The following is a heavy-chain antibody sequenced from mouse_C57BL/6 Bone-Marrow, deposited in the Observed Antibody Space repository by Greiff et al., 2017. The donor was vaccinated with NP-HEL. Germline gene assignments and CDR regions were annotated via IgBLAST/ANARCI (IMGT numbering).Heavy chain of an antibody. CDR2: ISDGGSYT. D-gene: IGHD2-12*01. CDR1: GFTFSSYA. CDR3: ARLYRDDMEY. Sequence: EVQRVESGGGLVKPGGSLKLSCAASGFTFSSYAMSWVRQTPEKRLEWVATISDGGSYTYYPDNVKGRFTISRDNAKNNLYLQMSHLKSEDTAMYYCARLYRDDMEYWGKGTSVTVSS. V-gene: IGHV5-4*01. J-gene: IGHJ4*01.